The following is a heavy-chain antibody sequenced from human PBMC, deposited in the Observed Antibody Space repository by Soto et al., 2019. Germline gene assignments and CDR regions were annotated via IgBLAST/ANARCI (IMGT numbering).Heavy chain of an antibody. J-gene: IGHJ6*02. CDR2: ITPGGGGT. D-gene: IGHD6-19*01. V-gene: IGHV1-46*01. Sequence: ASVKVSCKASGYTFISYFIHWVRQAPGQGLEWMGMITPGGGGTSYAQQFQGRVTMTRDTSTSTVYMELSSLRSEDTAVYYCARIRVAGNYYYHGMDVWGQGTTVTGS. CDR1: GYTFISYF. CDR3: ARIRVAGNYYYHGMDV.